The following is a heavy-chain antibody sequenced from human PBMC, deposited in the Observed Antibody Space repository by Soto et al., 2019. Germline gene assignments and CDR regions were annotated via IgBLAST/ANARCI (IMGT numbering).Heavy chain of an antibody. V-gene: IGHV4-34*01. CDR1: GGSFSGYY. Sequence: TSETLSLTCAVYGGSFSGYYWSWIRPPPGKGLEWIGEINHSGSTNYNPSLKSRVTISVDTSKNQFSLKLSSVTAADTAVYYCARGMTAGFDPWGQGTLVTVSS. CDR2: INHSGST. CDR3: ARGMTAGFDP. J-gene: IGHJ5*02. D-gene: IGHD2-21*02.